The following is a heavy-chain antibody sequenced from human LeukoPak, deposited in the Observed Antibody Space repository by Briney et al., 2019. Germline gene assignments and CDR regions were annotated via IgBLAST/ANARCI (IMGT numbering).Heavy chain of an antibody. CDR1: GGTFSGYA. CDR3: ARDLDYGDYPYNYYGVDV. V-gene: IGHV1-69*13. Sequence: SVKVSCKASGGTFSGYAFSWVRQAPGQGLEWVGGIIPIFGTTNYAQKFQGRVTITADESTSTAYMELSSLRSGDTAVYYCARDLDYGDYPYNYYGVDVWGQGTTVTVSS. CDR2: IIPIFGTT. J-gene: IGHJ6*02. D-gene: IGHD4-17*01.